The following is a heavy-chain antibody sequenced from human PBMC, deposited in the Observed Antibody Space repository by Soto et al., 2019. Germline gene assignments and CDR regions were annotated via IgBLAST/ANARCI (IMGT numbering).Heavy chain of an antibody. CDR2: IMPIFGTA. J-gene: IGHJ4*02. D-gene: IGHD2-15*01. CDR1: GGTFSSYA. Sequence: QVQLVQSGAEVKKPGSSVKVSCKASGGTFSSYAISWVRQAPGQGLEWMGGIMPIFGTANYAQTFQGRVKITADESTSTAYMELSSVRSEDRAVYYCARDGVVATSRRAFDFWGQGTPVTVSS. V-gene: IGHV1-69*01. CDR3: ARDGVVATSRRAFDF.